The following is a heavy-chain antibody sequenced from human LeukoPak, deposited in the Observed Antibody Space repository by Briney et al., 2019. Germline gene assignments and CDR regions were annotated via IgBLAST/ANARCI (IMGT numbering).Heavy chain of an antibody. D-gene: IGHD5-18*01. J-gene: IGHJ6*02. Sequence: GGSLRLSCAASGFTFSSYAMSWVRQAPGKGLEWVSAISGSGGSTYYADSVKGRFTISRDNAKNSLYLQMNSLRAEDTAVYYCARVGVDTAIATGDYGMDVWGQGTTVTVSS. V-gene: IGHV3-23*01. CDR3: ARVGVDTAIATGDYGMDV. CDR1: GFTFSSYA. CDR2: ISGSGGST.